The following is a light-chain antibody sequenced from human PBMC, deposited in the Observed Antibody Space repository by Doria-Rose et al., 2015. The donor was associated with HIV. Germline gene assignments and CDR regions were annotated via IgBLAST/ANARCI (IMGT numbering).Light chain of an antibody. CDR2: AAS. V-gene: IGKV1-39*01. Sequence: IRITQSPSSLSASIGARVTITCRASQTVSTYLNWFQQEPGKAPKLLIYAASRLQSGVPSRFSGSGSGTDFTLTISGLQPGDFATYYCQQTYSSPPWTVGQGTK. CDR1: QTVSTY. CDR3: QQTYSSPPWT. J-gene: IGKJ1*01.